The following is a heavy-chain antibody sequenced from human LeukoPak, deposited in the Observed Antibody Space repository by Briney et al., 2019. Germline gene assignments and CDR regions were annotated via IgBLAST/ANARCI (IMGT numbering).Heavy chain of an antibody. CDR2: INPSGGST. CDR1: GYTFTSYY. CDR3: AREAVAGAFLEY. Sequence: ASVKVSCKASGYTFTSYYMHWVRQAPGQGLEWMGIINPSGGSTSYAQKFQGRVTMTTDTSTSTAYMELRSLRSDDTAVYYCAREAVAGAFLEYWGQGTLVTVSS. J-gene: IGHJ4*02. D-gene: IGHD6-19*01. V-gene: IGHV1-46*01.